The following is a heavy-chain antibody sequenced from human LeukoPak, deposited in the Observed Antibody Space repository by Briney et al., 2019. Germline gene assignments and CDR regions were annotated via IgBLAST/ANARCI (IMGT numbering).Heavy chain of an antibody. CDR3: AKDMTVVAQNAFDI. CDR2: ISWNSGSI. Sequence: PGRSLRLSCAASGFTFDDYAMYWVRQAPGKGLEWVSGISWNSGSIGYADSVKGRFTISRDNAKNSLYLQMNSLRAEDTALYYCAKDMTVVAQNAFDIWGQGTMVTVSS. V-gene: IGHV3-9*01. J-gene: IGHJ3*02. D-gene: IGHD2-15*01. CDR1: GFTFDDYA.